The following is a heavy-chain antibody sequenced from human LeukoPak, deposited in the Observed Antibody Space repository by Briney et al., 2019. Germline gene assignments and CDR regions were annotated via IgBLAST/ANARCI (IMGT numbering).Heavy chain of an antibody. CDR3: TTTQGGTSFDAFDI. Sequence: PGGSLRLSCAVSGFTFGSYAMGWVRQAPGKGLEWVGRIKSKTDGGTTDYAAPVKGRFTISRDDSKNTLYLQMNSLKIGDTAIYYCTTTQGGTSFDAFDIWGQGTMVTVSS. J-gene: IGHJ3*02. D-gene: IGHD1-1*01. V-gene: IGHV3-15*01. CDR2: IKSKTDGGTT. CDR1: GFTFGSYA.